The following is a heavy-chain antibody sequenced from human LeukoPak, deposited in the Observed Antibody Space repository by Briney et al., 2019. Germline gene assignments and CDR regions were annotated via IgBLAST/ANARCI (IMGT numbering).Heavy chain of an antibody. V-gene: IGHV1-18*01. Sequence: ASVKVSCKASGYTFTNYGISWVRQAPGQGLEWMGWISAYNGNTNYAQKLQGRVTMTTDTSTSTAYMELRSLRSDDTAVYYCARGRGTSGLYDFWSGYYINGAFDIWGQGTMVTVSS. D-gene: IGHD3-3*01. J-gene: IGHJ3*02. CDR1: GYTFTNYG. CDR3: ARGRGTSGLYDFWSGYYINGAFDI. CDR2: ISAYNGNT.